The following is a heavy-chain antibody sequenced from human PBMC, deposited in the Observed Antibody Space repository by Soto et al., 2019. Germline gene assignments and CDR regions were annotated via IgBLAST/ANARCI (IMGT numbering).Heavy chain of an antibody. J-gene: IGHJ4*02. CDR3: WGYYYGSGSYFFDY. D-gene: IGHD3-10*01. V-gene: IGHV3-74*01. CDR2: INSDGSST. Sequence: GGSLRLSCAASGFTFSSYWMHWVRQAPGKGLVWVSRINSDGSSTSYADSVKGRFTISRDNAKNTLYLQMNSLRAEDTAVYYCWGYYYGSGSYFFDYWGQGTPVTVSS. CDR1: GFTFSSYW.